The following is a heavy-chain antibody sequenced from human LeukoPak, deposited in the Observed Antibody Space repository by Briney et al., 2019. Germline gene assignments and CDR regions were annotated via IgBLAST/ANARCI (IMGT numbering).Heavy chain of an antibody. CDR3: ARGRSFDY. CDR1: GGSFSGCY. D-gene: IGHD3-16*02. V-gene: IGHV4-34*01. J-gene: IGHJ4*02. CDR2: IKHSGST. Sequence: SETLSLICAVYGGSFSGCYWSWSRQPPGKGLEWIGEIKHSGSTIYNPDLQIRVTISGDKSKNQFSLKLSSVPSADTALEYCARGRSFDYGGQGTLVTVSS.